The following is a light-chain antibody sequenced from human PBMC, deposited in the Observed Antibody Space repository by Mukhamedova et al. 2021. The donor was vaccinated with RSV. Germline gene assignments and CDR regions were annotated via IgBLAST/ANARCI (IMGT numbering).Light chain of an antibody. V-gene: IGKV3-20*01. Sequence: GERATLSCRASQSLGSGFLAWYQQKPGQAPRLLIYGASNSATGIPDRFSGSGSGTDFTLTISRLEPEDYAVYYCQQYRSSMYTFG. CDR1: QSLGSGF. CDR3: QQYRSSMYT. CDR2: GAS. J-gene: IGKJ2*01.